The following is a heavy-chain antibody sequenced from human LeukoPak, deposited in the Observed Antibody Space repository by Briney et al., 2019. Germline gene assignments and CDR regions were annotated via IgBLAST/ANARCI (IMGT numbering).Heavy chain of an antibody. J-gene: IGHJ6*03. CDR1: GFTFSSYA. Sequence: PGGSLRLSCAASGFTFSSYAMSWVRQAPGKGLGWVSAISGSGGSTYYADSMKGRFTISRDNSKNTLYLQMNSLRAEDTAVYYCAKGELVPHYMDVWGKGTTVTVSS. CDR3: AKGELVPHYMDV. V-gene: IGHV3-23*01. D-gene: IGHD2-2*01. CDR2: ISGSGGST.